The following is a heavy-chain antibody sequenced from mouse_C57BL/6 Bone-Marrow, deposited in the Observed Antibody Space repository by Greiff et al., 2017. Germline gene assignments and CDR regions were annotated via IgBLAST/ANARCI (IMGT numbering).Heavy chain of an antibody. D-gene: IGHD3-2*02. CDR2: IYPGGGYT. CDR3: ARWTAQAPYYFDY. CDR1: GYTFTNYW. Sequence: QLQQSGAELVRPGTSVKMSCKASGYTFTNYWIGWAKQRPGHGLEWIGDIYPGGGYTNYNEKFKGKATLTADKSSSTAYMQFSSLTSEDSAIYYCARWTAQAPYYFDYWGQGTTLTVSS. J-gene: IGHJ2*01. V-gene: IGHV1-63*01.